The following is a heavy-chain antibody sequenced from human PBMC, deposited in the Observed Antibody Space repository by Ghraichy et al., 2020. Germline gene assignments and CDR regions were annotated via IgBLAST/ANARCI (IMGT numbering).Heavy chain of an antibody. D-gene: IGHD3-10*01. Sequence: ASVKVSCKASGYTFTNNYIHWVRQAPGQGLEWIGIINPSGGKTRYTQNFQGRVTLTRDTSTSTVYMELSSLRSEDTAVYYCVSVPRGSGSYIYWGQGTVVTVSS. CDR2: INPSGGKT. CDR1: GYTFTNNY. J-gene: IGHJ4*02. V-gene: IGHV1-46*01. CDR3: VSVPRGSGSYIY.